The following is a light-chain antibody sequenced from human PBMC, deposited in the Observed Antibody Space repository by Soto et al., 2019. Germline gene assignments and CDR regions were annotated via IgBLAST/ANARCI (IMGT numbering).Light chain of an antibody. CDR3: CSYEGRFF. Sequence: SVLTQPRSVSGSPGQSVPISCTGTSSDVGVSRSVSWYQQHPGKAPKLIISDVTKRPSGVPYRFSGSKSGNTASLTISGLQAADEADYYCCSYEGRFFFGTGTKVTVL. CDR2: DVT. CDR1: SSDVGVSRS. V-gene: IGLV2-11*01. J-gene: IGLJ1*01.